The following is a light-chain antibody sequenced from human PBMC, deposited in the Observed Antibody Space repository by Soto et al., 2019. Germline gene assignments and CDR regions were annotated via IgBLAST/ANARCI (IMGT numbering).Light chain of an antibody. J-gene: IGLJ1*01. Sequence: QSVLTQPPSVSAAPGQKGTISCSGSSSSIGNNHVSWYQQFPGTAPKLLIDDNDKRPSGIPDRFSGSKSGTSATLDITGLQPGDEADYYCGTWDSSVTVGVFGTGTKLTVL. CDR3: GTWDSSVTVGV. CDR2: DND. CDR1: SSSIGNNH. V-gene: IGLV1-51*01.